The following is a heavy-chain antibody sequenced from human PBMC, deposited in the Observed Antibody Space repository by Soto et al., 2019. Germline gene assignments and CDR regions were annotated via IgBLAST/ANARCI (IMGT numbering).Heavy chain of an antibody. CDR2: VKTDGST. V-gene: IGHV3-74*01. J-gene: IGHJ4*02. Sequence: GGSLRLSCAASGITFSSYWMHWVRQAPGKGLVWVSRVKTDGSTYYADSVKGRFTISRDNAKNSLHLQMNSLRDEDTAVYYCARGNSGSYAYWGRGTLVPVSS. D-gene: IGHD1-26*01. CDR3: ARGNSGSYAY. CDR1: GITFSSYW.